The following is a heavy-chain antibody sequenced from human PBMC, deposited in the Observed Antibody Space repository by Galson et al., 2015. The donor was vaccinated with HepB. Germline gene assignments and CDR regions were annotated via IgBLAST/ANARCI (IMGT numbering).Heavy chain of an antibody. V-gene: IGHV4-4*02. J-gene: IGHJ4*02. Sequence: ETLSLTCAVSGGSISSSNWRSWVRQPPGKGLEWIGEIYHSGSTNYNPSLKSRVTISVDKSKNQFSLKLSSVTAADTAVYYCASMEYSYGLFDYWGQGTLVTVSS. CDR2: IYHSGST. D-gene: IGHD5-18*01. CDR1: GGSISSSNW. CDR3: ASMEYSYGLFDY.